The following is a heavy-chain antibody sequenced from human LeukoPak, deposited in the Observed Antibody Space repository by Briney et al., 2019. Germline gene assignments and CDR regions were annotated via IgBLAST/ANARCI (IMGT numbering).Heavy chain of an antibody. CDR3: ARTGIAVAGAYYYGMDV. D-gene: IGHD6-19*01. V-gene: IGHV1-69*04. CDR2: IIPILGIA. Sequence: ASVKVSCKASGGTFSSYAISWVRQALGQGLEWMGRIIPILGIANYAQKFQGRVTITADKSTSTAYMELSSLRSEDTAVYYCARTGIAVAGAYYYGMDVWGQGTTVTVSS. CDR1: GGTFSSYA. J-gene: IGHJ6*02.